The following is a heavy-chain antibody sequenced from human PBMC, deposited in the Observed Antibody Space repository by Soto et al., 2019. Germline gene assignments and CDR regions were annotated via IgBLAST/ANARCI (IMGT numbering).Heavy chain of an antibody. J-gene: IGHJ4*02. CDR1: GFTFSNYA. V-gene: IGHV3-23*01. CDR3: AKAIQADMTSHDY. CDR2: IGGSGSTT. D-gene: IGHD3-9*01. Sequence: EVQLLESGGGLVQPGGSLRISCSVSGFTFSNYAMSWVRQAPGGGLEWVSAIGGSGSTTYYADSVKGRVTISRDNSKNTLYLQMNSLRVEDTAIYYCAKAIQADMTSHDYWGQGTLVTVSS.